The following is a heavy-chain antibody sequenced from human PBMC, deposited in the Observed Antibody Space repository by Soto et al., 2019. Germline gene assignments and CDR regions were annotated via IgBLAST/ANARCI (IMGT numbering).Heavy chain of an antibody. Sequence: SETLSLTCSVSGGSVYDFYWNWLRQTPGKGLEWIGNIYNNGRTNYNPSLKNRVTISIDTSKNQFSLHLSSVTTADTAMYFCARGHGIYVRFDSWGQGTLVTVSS. J-gene: IGHJ4*02. CDR2: IYNNGRT. CDR1: GGSVYDFY. CDR3: ARGHGIYVRFDS. V-gene: IGHV4-59*02. D-gene: IGHD3-10*02.